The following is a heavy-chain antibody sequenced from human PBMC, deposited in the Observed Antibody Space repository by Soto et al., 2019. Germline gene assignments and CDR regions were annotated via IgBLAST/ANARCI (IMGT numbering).Heavy chain of an antibody. V-gene: IGHV4-59*08. D-gene: IGHD2-15*01. Sequence: QVQLQESGPGLVKPSETLSLTCTVSGGSISSYYWSWIRQPPGKGLEWIGYIYYSGSTNYNPSLKSRVPISVDTSKNQFSLKLSSVTAADTAVYYCARHGPVVVAATRGRYYYYGMDVWGQGTTVTVSS. CDR2: IYYSGST. CDR1: GGSISSYY. J-gene: IGHJ6*02. CDR3: ARHGPVVVAATRGRYYYYGMDV.